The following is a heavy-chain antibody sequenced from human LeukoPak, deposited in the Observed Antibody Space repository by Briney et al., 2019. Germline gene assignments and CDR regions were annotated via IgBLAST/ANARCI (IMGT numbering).Heavy chain of an antibody. CDR3: ARGRKTYGSGSYCVY. D-gene: IGHD3-10*01. Sequence: ASVKVSCKASGYTFTSYDINWVRQATGQGLEWMGWMNPNSGNTGYAQKFQGRVTMTRNTSISTAYMELSSPRSEDTAVYYCARGRKTYGSGSYCVYWGQGTLVTVSS. J-gene: IGHJ4*02. CDR1: GYTFTSYD. V-gene: IGHV1-8*01. CDR2: MNPNSGNT.